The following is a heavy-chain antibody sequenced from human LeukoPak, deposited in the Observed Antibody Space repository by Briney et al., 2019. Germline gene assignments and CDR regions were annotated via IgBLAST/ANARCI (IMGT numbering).Heavy chain of an antibody. CDR3: TTDGLFFTVY. CDR2: IKSKTDGWTT. Sequence: GGSLRLSCAASGFTFSNAWMSWVRQAPGKGLEWVGRIKSKTDGWTTDYAAPVKGRFTISRDDSKNTLYLQMNSLKTEDTAVYHCTTDGLFFTVYWGQGTLVTVSS. D-gene: IGHD3-10*02. J-gene: IGHJ4*02. CDR1: GFTFSNAW. V-gene: IGHV3-15*01.